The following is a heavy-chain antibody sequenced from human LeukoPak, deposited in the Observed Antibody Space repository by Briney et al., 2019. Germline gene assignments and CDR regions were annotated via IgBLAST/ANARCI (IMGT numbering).Heavy chain of an antibody. Sequence: PSETLSLTCTASGGSISSYYWSWIRQPAGKGLEWIGRIYTSGSTNYNPSLKSRVTMSVDTSKNQFSLKLSSVTAADTAVYYCARDPRRYSSSWYAYYFDYWGQGTLVTVSS. V-gene: IGHV4-4*07. J-gene: IGHJ4*02. CDR2: IYTSGST. D-gene: IGHD6-13*01. CDR1: GGSISSYY. CDR3: ARDPRRYSSSWYAYYFDY.